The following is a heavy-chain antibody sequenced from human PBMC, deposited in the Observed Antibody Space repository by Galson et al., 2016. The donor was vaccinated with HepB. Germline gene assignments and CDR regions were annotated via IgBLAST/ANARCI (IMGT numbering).Heavy chain of an antibody. CDR2: IYYSGNT. V-gene: IGHV4-39*01. CDR1: GGSISSTYHY. J-gene: IGHJ6*02. Sequence: ETLSLTCTVSGGSISSTYHYWGWVRQPPGKGLEYIGSIYYSGNTYHNPSLKSRVTIFVDTSKNQFSLRLSAVTAAETGVYYCARHMFSSGPPSPFHYFGMDVWGPGTTVTVSS. CDR3: ARHMFSSGPPSPFHYFGMDV. D-gene: IGHD3-22*01.